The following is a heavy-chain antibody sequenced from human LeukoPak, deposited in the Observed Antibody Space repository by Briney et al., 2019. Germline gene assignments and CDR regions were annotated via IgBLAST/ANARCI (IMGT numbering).Heavy chain of an antibody. Sequence: GGSLRLSCAASGFTFSSYSVNWVRQAPGKGLEWVSSIKGRFTVSRDNAKNTLYLQMNSLRAEDTAVYYCARARWYSSDYWGQGTLVTVSS. J-gene: IGHJ4*02. CDR3: ARARWYSSDY. D-gene: IGHD5-24*01. CDR2: I. V-gene: IGHV3-21*01. CDR1: GFTFSSYS.